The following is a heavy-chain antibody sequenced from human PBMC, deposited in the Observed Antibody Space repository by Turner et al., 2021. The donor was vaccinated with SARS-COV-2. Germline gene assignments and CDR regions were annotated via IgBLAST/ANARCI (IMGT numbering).Heavy chain of an antibody. J-gene: IGHJ4*02. D-gene: IGHD1-26*01. CDR3: ARHSPELRGDYFDY. CDR1: GGSISSSSYY. V-gene: IGHV4-39*01. CDR2: IYYSGST. Sequence: QLQLQESGPGLVKPSETLSLPCTVSGGSISSSSYYWGWIRQPPGKGLEWIGYIYYSGSTYYNPSLKSRVTISVDTSKNQFSLKLSSVTAADTAVCYCARHSPELRGDYFDYWGQGTLVTVSS.